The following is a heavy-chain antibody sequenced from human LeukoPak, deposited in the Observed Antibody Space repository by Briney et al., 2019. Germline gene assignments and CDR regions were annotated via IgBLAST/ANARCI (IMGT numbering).Heavy chain of an antibody. Sequence: PERSLRLSCAASGFTFSSYGMHWVRQAPGKGLEWVAVTSYDGSNTYHADSVKGRFTISRDNSKNTLYLQMDSLRAEDTAVYFCAKDPTSRITMVRGVSPFDSWGQGTLVTVSS. D-gene: IGHD3-10*01. V-gene: IGHV3-30*18. CDR2: TSYDGSNT. CDR3: AKDPTSRITMVRGVSPFDS. CDR1: GFTFSSYG. J-gene: IGHJ4*02.